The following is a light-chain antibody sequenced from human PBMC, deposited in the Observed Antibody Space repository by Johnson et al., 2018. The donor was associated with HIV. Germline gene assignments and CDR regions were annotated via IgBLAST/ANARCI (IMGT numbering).Light chain of an antibody. CDR2: ENN. CDR1: SSNIGNNY. V-gene: IGLV1-51*02. J-gene: IGLJ1*01. Sequence: QPVLTQPPSVSAAPGQKVTISCSGSSSNIGNNYVSWYQQLPGTAPKLLIYENNKRPSGIPDRFSGSKSGTSATLGITGLQTGDEADYYCGPGDGSLSAGGVFGTGTKVTVL. CDR3: GPGDGSLSAGGV.